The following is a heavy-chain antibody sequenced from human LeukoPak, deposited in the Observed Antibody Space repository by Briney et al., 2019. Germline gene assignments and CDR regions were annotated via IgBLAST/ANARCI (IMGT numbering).Heavy chain of an antibody. J-gene: IGHJ3*02. Sequence: SQTLSLTCTVSGGSISSGGYYWSWIRQHPGKGLEWTGYIYYSGSTYYNPSLKSRVTMSVDTSKNQFSLKLSSVTAADTAVYYCARFDPYYYDSSGSDAFDIWGQGTMVTVSS. V-gene: IGHV4-31*03. CDR2: IYYSGST. CDR3: ARFDPYYYDSSGSDAFDI. D-gene: IGHD3-22*01. CDR1: GGSISSGGYY.